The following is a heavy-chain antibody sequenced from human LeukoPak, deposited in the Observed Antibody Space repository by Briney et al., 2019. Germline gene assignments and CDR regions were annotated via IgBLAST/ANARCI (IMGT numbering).Heavy chain of an antibody. CDR2: INCGGRT. CDR1: GFTLSTYS. CDR3: AKEPPRCGADCFSLLDY. V-gene: IGHV3-23*01. D-gene: IGHD2-21*02. Sequence: GGSLRLSCAASGFTLSTYSMSWVRPAPGKGLEWVSLINCGGRTYYTDSVKGRFTISRDKSKNMLLLQMTSLRADDTAVYFCAKEPPRCGADCFSLLDYWGQGTLVTVSS. J-gene: IGHJ4*02.